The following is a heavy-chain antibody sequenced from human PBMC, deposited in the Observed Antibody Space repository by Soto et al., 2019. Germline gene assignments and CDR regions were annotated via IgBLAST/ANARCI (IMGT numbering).Heavy chain of an antibody. Sequence: ELQLVESGGGLVQPGGSLRLSCVVSGFSFSNYWMSWVRQAPGKGLEWVANIKQDGSETYYVDSVKGRFTISRDNAKNSLYLQITSLRGDDTAVYYCARGWATTAGTGDNWGQGTLVIVSS. D-gene: IGHD6-19*01. CDR1: GFSFSNYW. CDR2: IKQDGSET. V-gene: IGHV3-7*01. CDR3: ARGWATTAGTGDN. J-gene: IGHJ4*02.